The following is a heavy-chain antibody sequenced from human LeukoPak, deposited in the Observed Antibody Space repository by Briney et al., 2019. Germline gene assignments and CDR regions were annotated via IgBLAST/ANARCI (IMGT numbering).Heavy chain of an antibody. J-gene: IGHJ6*02. CDR2: ITQDGSEK. Sequence: PGGSLRLSCAASGFTFSSYWMSWVRKAPGKGLQWMANITQDGSEKYYVDSVKGRFTISRDNAKNSLYLQMNSLRAEDTAVYFFKQKTAYEILTGYLYYYGMDVWGQGTTVTVSS. V-gene: IGHV3-7*01. CDR1: GFTFSSYW. CDR3: KQKTAYEILTGYLYYYGMDV. D-gene: IGHD3-9*01.